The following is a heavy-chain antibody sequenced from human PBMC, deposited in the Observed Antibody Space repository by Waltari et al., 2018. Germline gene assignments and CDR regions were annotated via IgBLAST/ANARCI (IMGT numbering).Heavy chain of an antibody. J-gene: IGHJ6*02. Sequence: QVQLVQSGAEVKKPGASVKVSCKASGYTFTSYGISWVRQAPGQGLEWMGWISAYNGNTNDAQKIQGRVTMTTDTSTSTAYMELRSLRADDTAVDYCARTGTNFFYYYYGMDVWGQGTTVTVSS. V-gene: IGHV1-18*04. CDR3: ARTGTNFFYYYYGMDV. D-gene: IGHD1-1*01. CDR1: GYTFTSYG. CDR2: ISAYNGNT.